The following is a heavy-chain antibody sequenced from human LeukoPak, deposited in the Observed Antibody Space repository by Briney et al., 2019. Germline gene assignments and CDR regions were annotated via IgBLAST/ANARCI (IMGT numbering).Heavy chain of an antibody. D-gene: IGHD3-10*01. CDR3: ARDHYGSGSQFDP. Sequence: PSETLSLTCTVSGGSISSYYWSWIRQPPGKGLEWIGYIYYSGSTNYNPSLKSRVTISVDTSKNQFSLKLSSVTAADTAVYYCARDHYGSGSQFDPWGQGTLVTVSS. CDR1: GGSISSYY. CDR2: IYYSGST. J-gene: IGHJ5*02. V-gene: IGHV4-59*01.